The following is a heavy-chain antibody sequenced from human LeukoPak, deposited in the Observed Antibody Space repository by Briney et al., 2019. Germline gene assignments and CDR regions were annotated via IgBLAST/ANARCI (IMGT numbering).Heavy chain of an antibody. J-gene: IGHJ6*02. CDR2: IYYSGST. V-gene: IGHV4-39*01. CDR1: GGSISSSSYY. Sequence: SETLSLTCTVSGGSISSSSYYWGWIRQPPGKGLEWIGSIYYSGSTYYNPSLKSRVTISVDTSKNQFSLKLSSVTAADTAVYYCASSYGSLYGMDVWGQGTTVTVSS. D-gene: IGHD5-18*01. CDR3: ASSYGSLYGMDV.